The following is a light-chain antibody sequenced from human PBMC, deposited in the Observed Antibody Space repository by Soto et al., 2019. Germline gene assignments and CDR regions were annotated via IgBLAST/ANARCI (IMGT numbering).Light chain of an antibody. CDR1: SSNLGTNS. J-gene: IGLJ2*01. V-gene: IGLV1-44*01. CDR2: RNS. Sequence: QSVLTQPPSASGAPGLRVPISCSGTSSNLGTNSVTWYQHLPGTAPKVLIYRNSQRPSGVPDRFSGSKSGTSASLAISGLQSEDEADYYCAAWDDSLNGVVLGGGTQLTVL. CDR3: AAWDDSLNGVV.